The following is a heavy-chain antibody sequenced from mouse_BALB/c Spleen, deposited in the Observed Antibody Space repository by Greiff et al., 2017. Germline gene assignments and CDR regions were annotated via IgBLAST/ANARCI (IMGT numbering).Heavy chain of an antibody. D-gene: IGHD1-1*01. CDR3: ARSIYYYGSSPYFDY. CDR2: IHYSGST. CDR1: GYSITSGYS. V-gene: IGHV3-1*02. Sequence: VQLQQSGPDLVKPSQSLSLTCTVTGYSITSGYSWHWIRQFPGNKLEWMGYIHYSGSTNYNPSLKSRISITRDTSKNQFFLQLNSVTTEDTATYYCARSIYYYGSSPYFDYWGQGTTLTVSS. J-gene: IGHJ2*01.